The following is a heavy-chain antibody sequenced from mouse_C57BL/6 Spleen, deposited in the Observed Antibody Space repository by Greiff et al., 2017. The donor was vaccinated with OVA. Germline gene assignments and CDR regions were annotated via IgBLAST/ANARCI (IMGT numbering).Heavy chain of an antibody. CDR3: ARITTVVEGVYFDY. J-gene: IGHJ2*01. CDR1: GYTFTSYW. V-gene: IGHV1-61*01. Sequence: QVQLQQPGAELVRPGSSVKLSCKASGYTFTSYWMDWVKQRPGQGLEWIGNIYPSDSETHYNQKFKDKATLTVDKSSSTAYMQLSSLTSEDSAVYYCARITTVVEGVYFDYWGQGTTLTVSS. D-gene: IGHD1-1*01. CDR2: IYPSDSET.